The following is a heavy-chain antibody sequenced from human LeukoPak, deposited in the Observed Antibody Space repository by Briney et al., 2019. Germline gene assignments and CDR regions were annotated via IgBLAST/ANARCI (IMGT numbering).Heavy chain of an antibody. Sequence: PGGSLRLSCVASGFSFTTYSMHWVRQAPGKGLEWVSYISIDSTTIYYAASAKGRFTNSRDNVKNSLYLQMNSLTAEDTAMYYCARDVGYRSWFDPWGQGTLVTVSS. CDR3: ARDVGYRSWFDP. CDR2: ISIDSTTI. V-gene: IGHV3-48*01. J-gene: IGHJ5*02. CDR1: GFSFTTYS. D-gene: IGHD5-18*01.